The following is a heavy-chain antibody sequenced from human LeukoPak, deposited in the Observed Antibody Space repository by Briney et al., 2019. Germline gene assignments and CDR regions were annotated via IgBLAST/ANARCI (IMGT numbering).Heavy chain of an antibody. CDR2: ISGSGGST. CDR1: GFTFSSYA. CDR3: TTGNVVVVVPAARVDY. J-gene: IGHJ4*02. D-gene: IGHD2-2*01. Sequence: GGSLRLSCAASGFTFSSYAMSWVRQAPGKGLEWVSAISGSGGSTYHADSVKGRFTISRDNSKNTLYLQMNSLKTEDTAVYYCTTGNVVVVVPAARVDYWGQGTLVTVSS. V-gene: IGHV3-23*01.